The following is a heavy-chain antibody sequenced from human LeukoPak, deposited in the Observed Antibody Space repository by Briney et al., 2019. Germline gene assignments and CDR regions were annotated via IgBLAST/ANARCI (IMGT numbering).Heavy chain of an antibody. Sequence: SETLSLTCAVYGGSFSGYYWSWIRQPPGKGLEWIGEINHSGSTNYNPSLKSRVTISVDTSKNQFSLKLSSVTAADTAAYYCARLPRLRWSVFDYWSQGTLVTVSS. D-gene: IGHD4-23*01. CDR2: INHSGST. V-gene: IGHV4-34*01. J-gene: IGHJ4*02. CDR1: GGSFSGYY. CDR3: ARLPRLRWSVFDY.